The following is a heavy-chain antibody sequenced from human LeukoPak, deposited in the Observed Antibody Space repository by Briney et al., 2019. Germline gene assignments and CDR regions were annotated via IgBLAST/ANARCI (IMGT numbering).Heavy chain of an antibody. V-gene: IGHV3-7*01. Sequence: PGGSLTLSCAASGLTFSGQWMNWVRQAPGQGLEWLANIKYDGSEEYYADSVKGRFTISRDNAKNSLTLQMNYVRAGDTAIYYCAYTNHLTYWGQGTLVTVSS. J-gene: IGHJ4*02. CDR3: AYTNHLTY. CDR1: GLTFSGQW. CDR2: IKYDGSEE. D-gene: IGHD3-16*01.